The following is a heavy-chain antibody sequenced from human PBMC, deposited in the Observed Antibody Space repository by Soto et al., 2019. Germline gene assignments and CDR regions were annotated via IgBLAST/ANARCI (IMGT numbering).Heavy chain of an antibody. CDR2: IYYSGST. CDR3: ARARITMVRGVPYYFDY. Sequence: PSETLSLTCTVSGGSISSGGYYWSWIRQHPGKGLEWIGYIYYSGSTYYNPSLKSRVTISVDTSKNQFSLKLSSVTAADTAVYYCARARITMVRGVPYYFDYWRQGTLVTVSS. D-gene: IGHD3-10*01. V-gene: IGHV4-31*03. CDR1: GGSISSGGYY. J-gene: IGHJ4*02.